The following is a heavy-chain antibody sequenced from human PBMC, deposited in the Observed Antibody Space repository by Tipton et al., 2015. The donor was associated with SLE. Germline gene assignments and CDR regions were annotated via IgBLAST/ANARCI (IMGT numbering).Heavy chain of an antibody. V-gene: IGHV3-30*04. J-gene: IGHJ4*02. D-gene: IGHD1-1*01. CDR3: ARTYLQLTPAHHVFAY. CDR1: GFTINYYA. Sequence: SLRLSCAASGFTINYYAMHWVRQTPGKGLEWVAFSSYDGSRTFYSDSVRGRFTVSRDKSKNTLLLQMDGLRAEDTAVYFCARTYLQLTPAHHVFAYWGQGTLVTVAS. CDR2: SSYDGSRT.